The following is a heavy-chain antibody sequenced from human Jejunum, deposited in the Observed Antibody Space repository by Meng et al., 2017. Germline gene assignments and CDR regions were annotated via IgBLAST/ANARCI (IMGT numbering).Heavy chain of an antibody. CDR2: ISHDGSYR. D-gene: IGHD3-10*01. Sequence: GESLKISCAASGFTVTNFAVHWVRRAPGRGLEWVAVISHDGSYRSYTDSVKGRLTISRDSSMNTVFLQMNSLRAEDTAVYYCARPRGPGEGGVRYFDYWGQGTLVTVSS. J-gene: IGHJ4*02. V-gene: IGHV3-30*04. CDR3: ARPRGPGEGGVRYFDY. CDR1: GFTVTNFA.